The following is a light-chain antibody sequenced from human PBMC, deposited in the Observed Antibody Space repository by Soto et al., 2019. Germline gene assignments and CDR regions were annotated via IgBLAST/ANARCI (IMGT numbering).Light chain of an antibody. V-gene: IGKV3-20*01. J-gene: IGKJ5*01. Sequence: SPGTLSLSPGERGTLSCRAIQSVSSSYLAWFQQKPGQAPRLLIYGASSRATGIPDRFSGSGSGTDFTLTISRLEPEDFAVYYCQQYSNLPITFGHGTRLEIK. CDR2: GAS. CDR1: QSVSSSY. CDR3: QQYSNLPIT.